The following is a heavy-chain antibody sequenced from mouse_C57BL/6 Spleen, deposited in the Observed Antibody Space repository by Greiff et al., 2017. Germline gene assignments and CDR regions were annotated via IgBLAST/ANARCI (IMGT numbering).Heavy chain of an antibody. J-gene: IGHJ4*01. CDR3: ARWFITMDY. Sequence: EVQLQQSGPVLVKPGASVKMSCKASGYTFTDYYMNWVKQSHGKSLEWIGVINPYNGGTSYNQKFKGKATLTVDKSSSTAYMELNSLTSEDSAVYYCARWFITMDYWGQGTSVTVSS. D-gene: IGHD1-1*01. V-gene: IGHV1-19*01. CDR2: INPYNGGT. CDR1: GYTFTDYY.